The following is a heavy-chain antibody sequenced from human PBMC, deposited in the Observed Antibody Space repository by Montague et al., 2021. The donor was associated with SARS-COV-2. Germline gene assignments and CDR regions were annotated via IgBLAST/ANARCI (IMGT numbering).Heavy chain of an antibody. D-gene: IGHD1-20*01. V-gene: IGHV4-4*07. CDR2: IYNSGST. CDR3: VRDQRRSNWNYPDY. J-gene: IGHJ4*02. CDR1: GGSISGYY. Sequence: SETLSLTCTVSGGSISGYYWSWFRQSAGKGLEWIGRIYNSGSTSXNPSLKSRVTMSVDTSKNQFSLTLSSVTAADTAAYYCVRDQRRSNWNYPDYWGQGTLVTVSS.